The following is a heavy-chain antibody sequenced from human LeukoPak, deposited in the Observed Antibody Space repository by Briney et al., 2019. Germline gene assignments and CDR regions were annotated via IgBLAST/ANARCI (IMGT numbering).Heavy chain of an antibody. Sequence: PGRSLRLSCAASGFTFSSYAMHWVRQAPGKGLEWVAVISYDGSNKYYADSVKGRFTISRDNSKNTLYLQMNSLRAEDTAVYYCASHWNYEGKDGFDYWGQGTLVTVSS. V-gene: IGHV3-30-3*01. CDR3: ASHWNYEGKDGFDY. D-gene: IGHD1-7*01. CDR1: GFTFSSYA. J-gene: IGHJ4*02. CDR2: ISYDGSNK.